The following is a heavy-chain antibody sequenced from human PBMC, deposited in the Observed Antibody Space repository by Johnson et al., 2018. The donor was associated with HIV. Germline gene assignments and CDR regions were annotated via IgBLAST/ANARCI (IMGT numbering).Heavy chain of an antibody. D-gene: IGHD6-19*01. CDR2: IYTGGST. Sequence: VQLVESGGGLVQPGGSLRLSCAASAFTVSDNYLSWVRQAPGKGLEWVSVIYTGGSTYYADSVTGRFTISRDNSKNTLYLQMNSLRAEDTAFYYCAKARVRYSGDVDALDIWGQGTMVTVSS. J-gene: IGHJ3*02. CDR1: AFTVSDNY. CDR3: AKARVRYSGDVDALDI. V-gene: IGHV3-66*01.